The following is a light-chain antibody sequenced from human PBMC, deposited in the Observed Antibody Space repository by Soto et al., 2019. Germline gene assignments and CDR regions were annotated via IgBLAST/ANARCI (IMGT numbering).Light chain of an antibody. V-gene: IGKV1-39*01. Sequence: DIQMTQSPSSLSASVGDRVTSTCRASQSISTYLNWYQQKPGRAPKLLIYAASSLQSGVPSRFSGSGSGTDFTLTISSLQPEDAATYYCQQSYSAPITFGQGTRLEIK. CDR3: QQSYSAPIT. CDR1: QSISTY. CDR2: AAS. J-gene: IGKJ5*01.